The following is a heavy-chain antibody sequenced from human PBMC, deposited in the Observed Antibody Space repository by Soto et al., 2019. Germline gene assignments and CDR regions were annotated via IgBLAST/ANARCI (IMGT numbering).Heavy chain of an antibody. D-gene: IGHD2-15*01. J-gene: IGHJ4*02. V-gene: IGHV3-9*01. CDR2: ISWNGNII. CDR1: GFTFDDYA. Sequence: VQLVESGGGSVQPGRSLRLSCAASGFTFDDYAMHWVRRVPGKGLEWVSSISWNGNIIGYADSVNGRFTISRDNAKNSLYLQMNSLRPEDTALYYCAKGGPDAFCGGGRCYFESWGQGTLVTVSS. CDR3: AKGGPDAFCGGGRCYFES.